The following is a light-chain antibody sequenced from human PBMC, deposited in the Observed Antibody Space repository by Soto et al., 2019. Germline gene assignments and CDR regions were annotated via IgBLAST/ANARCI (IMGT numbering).Light chain of an antibody. CDR2: DAS. Sequence: DIQMTQTPSTLSASVGDRVTIACRASQTISYYVNWYQQKPGEAPKLLIYDASALPRVVPSRFSGSGSRTIFTLTIASLQPEDFVTYCCQQYETFSGTFGPGTMV. CDR1: QTISYY. V-gene: IGKV1-5*01. J-gene: IGKJ1*01. CDR3: QQYETFSGT.